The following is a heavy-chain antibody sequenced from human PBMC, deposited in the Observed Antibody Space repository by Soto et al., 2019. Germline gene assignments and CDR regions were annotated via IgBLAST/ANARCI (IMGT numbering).Heavy chain of an antibody. Sequence: QVQLVESGGGVVQPGRSLRLSCAASGFTFSSYAMHWVRQAPGKGLEWVAVISYDGSDKYYADSVKGRFTISRDNSKNTLNLKMNSLRADETAVYYCAKALGELSPESYDSWGQGTLITVSS. D-gene: IGHD3-16*02. CDR3: AKALGELSPESYDS. CDR2: ISYDGSDK. V-gene: IGHV3-30*18. CDR1: GFTFSSYA. J-gene: IGHJ4*02.